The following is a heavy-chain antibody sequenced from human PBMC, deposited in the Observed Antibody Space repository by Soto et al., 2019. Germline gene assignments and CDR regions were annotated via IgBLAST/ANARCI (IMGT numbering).Heavy chain of an antibody. CDR3: ARDGAYGDYYFDY. Sequence: GASVKVSWKASGYPFTSYYMHWVRQAPGQGLEWMGIINPSGGSTSYAQKFQGRVTMTRYTSTSTVYMELSSLRSEDTAVYYCARDGAYGDYYFDYWGQGTMVTVSS. J-gene: IGHJ4*02. D-gene: IGHD4-17*01. V-gene: IGHV1-46*01. CDR1: GYPFTSYY. CDR2: INPSGGST.